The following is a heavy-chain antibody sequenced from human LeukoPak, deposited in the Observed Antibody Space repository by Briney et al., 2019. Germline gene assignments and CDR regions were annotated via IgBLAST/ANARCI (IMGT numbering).Heavy chain of an antibody. V-gene: IGHV1-69*04. CDR1: GGTFSSYA. CDR3: AKERRDGYQYYFDY. D-gene: IGHD5-24*01. J-gene: IGHJ4*02. Sequence: GSSVKVSCKAPGGTFSSYAISWVRQAPGQGLEWMGRIIPILGIANYAQKFQGRVTITADKSTSTAYMELSSLRSEDTAVYYCAKERRDGYQYYFDYWGQGTLVTVSS. CDR2: IIPILGIA.